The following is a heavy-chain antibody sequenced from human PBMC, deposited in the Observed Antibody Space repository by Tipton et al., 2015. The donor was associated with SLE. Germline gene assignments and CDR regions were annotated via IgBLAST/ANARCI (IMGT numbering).Heavy chain of an antibody. CDR1: GGSIRTSSNF. D-gene: IGHD6-19*01. Sequence: TLSLTCTVSGGSIRTSSNFWAWIRQPPGKRPEWIGNVYHSGSTYYNPSLKRRVTILVETSKNQFSLRLLSVTAADTAVYYCARAQQWLVQNNWFDPWGQGTLVTVSS. CDR3: ARAQQWLVQNNWFDP. J-gene: IGHJ5*02. CDR2: VYHSGST. V-gene: IGHV4-39*07.